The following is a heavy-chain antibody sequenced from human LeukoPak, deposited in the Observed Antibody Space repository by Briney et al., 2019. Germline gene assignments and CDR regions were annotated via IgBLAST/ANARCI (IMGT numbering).Heavy chain of an antibody. Sequence: GGSLRLSCAASGFTFSNYAMSWVRQAPGKGLGWVSVIVPGGESTYYAESVKGRLTISRDNSKNTLYLQMNSLRAEDTAVYYCAKDRRYYDSSGYSDYWGQGSLVTVSS. V-gene: IGHV3-23*01. D-gene: IGHD3-22*01. CDR2: IVPGGEST. CDR1: GFTFSNYA. J-gene: IGHJ4*02. CDR3: AKDRRYYDSSGYSDY.